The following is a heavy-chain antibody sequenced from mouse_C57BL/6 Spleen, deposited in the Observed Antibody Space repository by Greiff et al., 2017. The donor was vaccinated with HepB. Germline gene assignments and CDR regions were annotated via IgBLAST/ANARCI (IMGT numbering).Heavy chain of an antibody. CDR1: GYTFTSYW. Sequence: VKLQQPGAELVMPGASVKLSCKASGYTFTSYWMHWVKQRPGQGLEWIGEIDPSDSYTNYNQKFKGKSTLTVDKSSSTAYMQLSSLTSEDSAVYYCARRGDYDDGNYYAMDYWGQGTSVTVSS. D-gene: IGHD2-4*01. J-gene: IGHJ4*01. CDR2: IDPSDSYT. V-gene: IGHV1-69*01. CDR3: ARRGDYDDGNYYAMDY.